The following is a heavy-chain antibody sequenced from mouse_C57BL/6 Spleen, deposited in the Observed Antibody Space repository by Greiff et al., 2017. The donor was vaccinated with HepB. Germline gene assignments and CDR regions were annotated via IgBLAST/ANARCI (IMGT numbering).Heavy chain of an antibody. D-gene: IGHD1-1*01. CDR2: IYPGDGDT. V-gene: IGHV1-82*01. CDR3: ANYGPFYFDY. J-gene: IGHJ2*01. Sequence: QVQLQQSGPELVKPGASVKISCKASGYAFSSSWMNWVRQRPGKGLEWIGRIYPGDGDTNYNGKFKGKATLTADKSSSTAYMQLSSLTSEDSAVYVCANYGPFYFDYWGQGTTLTVSS. CDR1: GYAFSSSW.